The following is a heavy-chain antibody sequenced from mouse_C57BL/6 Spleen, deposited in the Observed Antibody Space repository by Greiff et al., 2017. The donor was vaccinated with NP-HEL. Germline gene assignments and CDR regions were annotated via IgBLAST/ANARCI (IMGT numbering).Heavy chain of an antibody. CDR3: ARAEGDPYAMDY. Sequence: EVKLVESEGGLVQPGSSMKLSCTASGFTFSDYYMAWVRQVPEKGLEWVANINYDGSSTYYLDSLKSRFIISRDNAKNILYLQMSSLKSEDTATYYCARAEGDPYAMDYWGQGTSVTVSS. V-gene: IGHV5-16*01. D-gene: IGHD3-3*01. CDR1: GFTFSDYY. CDR2: INYDGSST. J-gene: IGHJ4*01.